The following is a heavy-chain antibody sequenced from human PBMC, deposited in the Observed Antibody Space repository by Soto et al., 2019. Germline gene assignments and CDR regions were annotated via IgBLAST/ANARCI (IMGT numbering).Heavy chain of an antibody. CDR3: ARQYCFGGSCSRLDY. CDR1: GGSISSGRYH. CDR2: IYYSGSS. J-gene: IGHJ4*02. D-gene: IGHD2-15*01. V-gene: IGHV4-39*01. Sequence: SETLSLTCTVSGGSISSGRYHWGWIRQPPGKGLEWIGSIYYSGSSHYNPSLRSRVTLSVDTSENQFSLRLTSVTAADTAVYYCARQYCFGGSCSRLDYWGQGTLVTVSS.